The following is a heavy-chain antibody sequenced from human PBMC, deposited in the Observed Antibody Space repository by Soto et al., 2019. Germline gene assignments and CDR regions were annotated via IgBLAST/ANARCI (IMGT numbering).Heavy chain of an antibody. V-gene: IGHV4-59*01. CDR1: GGSISSYY. D-gene: IGHD3-10*01. J-gene: IGHJ5*02. Sequence: SETLSLTCTVSGGSISSYYWSWIRQPPGKGLEWIGYIYYSGSTNYNPSLKSRVTISVDTSKNQFSLKLSSVTAADTAVYYCARDLWFGELSGFDPWGQGTLVTVSS. CDR2: IYYSGST. CDR3: ARDLWFGELSGFDP.